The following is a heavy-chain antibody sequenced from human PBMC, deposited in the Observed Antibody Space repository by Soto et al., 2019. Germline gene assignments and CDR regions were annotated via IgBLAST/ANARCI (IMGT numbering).Heavy chain of an antibody. Sequence: ASVKVSCKASGYTLTSYYMHWVRQAPGQGLEWMGIINPSGGSTSYAQKFQGRVTMTRDTSTSTVYMELSSLRSEDTAVYYCARAGGSDSSGYPLGAFDIWGQGTMVTVSS. J-gene: IGHJ3*02. CDR2: INPSGGST. CDR1: GYTLTSYY. D-gene: IGHD3-22*01. CDR3: ARAGGSDSSGYPLGAFDI. V-gene: IGHV1-46*01.